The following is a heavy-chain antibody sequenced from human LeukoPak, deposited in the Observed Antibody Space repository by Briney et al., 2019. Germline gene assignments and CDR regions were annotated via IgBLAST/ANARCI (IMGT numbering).Heavy chain of an antibody. D-gene: IGHD3-10*01. CDR1: GFTFNNYW. J-gene: IGHJ4*02. CDR3: AREGGGSGSYYGNPFDY. V-gene: IGHV3-7*03. Sequence: GGSLRLSCAASGFTFNNYWMGWVRQAPGKGLEWVANIKQDGSEKYYVDSVKGRFTISRDNAKNSLYLQMNSLRAEDTALYYCAREGGGSGSYYGNPFDYWGQGTLVTVSS. CDR2: IKQDGSEK.